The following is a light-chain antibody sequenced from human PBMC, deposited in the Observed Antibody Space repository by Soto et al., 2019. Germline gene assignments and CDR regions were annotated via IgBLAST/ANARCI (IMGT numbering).Light chain of an antibody. Sequence: DIQMTQSPSTLSASIGDTVAVACRASQGISNWLAWYQQKPGKAPKLLIYAASSLQSGVPSRFSGSGSETDFTLTISSLQPEDFATYSCQQSYSTTWTFGQGTKVDIK. CDR1: QGISNW. J-gene: IGKJ1*01. V-gene: IGKV1-39*01. CDR2: AAS. CDR3: QQSYSTTWT.